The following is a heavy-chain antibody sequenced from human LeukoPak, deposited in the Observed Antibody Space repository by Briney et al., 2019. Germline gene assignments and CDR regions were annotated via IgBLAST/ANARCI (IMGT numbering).Heavy chain of an antibody. Sequence: GGSLRLSCAASGITFSSYAMSWVRQAPGKGLEWVSAISGSGGSTYYADSVKGRFTISRDNSKNTLYLQMNSLRAEDTAVYYCARGTPYPGTPTDYWGQGTLVTVSS. CDR1: GITFSSYA. V-gene: IGHV3-23*01. CDR3: ARGTPYPGTPTDY. D-gene: IGHD2-15*01. CDR2: ISGSGGST. J-gene: IGHJ4*02.